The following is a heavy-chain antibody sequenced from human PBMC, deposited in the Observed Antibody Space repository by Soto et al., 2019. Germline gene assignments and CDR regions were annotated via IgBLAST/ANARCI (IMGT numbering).Heavy chain of an antibody. J-gene: IGHJ4*02. D-gene: IGHD3-16*01. CDR3: ARDVRESVWLDFNY. CDR2: ISYDGST. V-gene: IGHV4-59*13. Sequence: QVQLQESGPGLLEPSETLSLTCTVSGGSIGTFWWSWIRQPPGKGLEWIGYISYDGSTSYNPSLKSRVTISVDPSKSQFSPKLTSVTAADTAVYYCARDVRESVWLDFNYWGQGTLVTVSS. CDR1: GGSIGTFW.